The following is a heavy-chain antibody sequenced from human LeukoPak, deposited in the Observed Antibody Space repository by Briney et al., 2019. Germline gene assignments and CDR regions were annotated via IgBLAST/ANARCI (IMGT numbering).Heavy chain of an antibody. J-gene: IGHJ6*03. CDR1: GYTFTSYD. D-gene: IGHD1-26*01. Sequence: ASVKVSCKASGYTFTSYDINWVRQAPGQGLEWMGWISAYNGNTNYAQKLQGRVTMTTDTSTSTAYMELRSLRSDDTAVYYCARVAGATPYYYYYYYMDVWGKGTTVTVSS. CDR2: ISAYNGNT. CDR3: ARVAGATPYYYYYYYMDV. V-gene: IGHV1-18*01.